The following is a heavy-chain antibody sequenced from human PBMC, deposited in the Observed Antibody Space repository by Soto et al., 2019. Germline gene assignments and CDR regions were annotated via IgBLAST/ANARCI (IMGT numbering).Heavy chain of an antibody. CDR3: AKDIARSAPGDYDFWSGYYTGIKSSAFDI. D-gene: IGHD3-3*01. J-gene: IGHJ3*02. V-gene: IGHV3-23*01. CDR2: ISGSGGST. CDR1: GFTFSSYA. Sequence: GGSLRLSCAASGFTFSSYAMSWVRQAPGKGLEWVSAISGSGGSTYYADSVKGRFTISRDNSKNTLYLQMNSLRAEDTAVYYCAKDIARSAPGDYDFWSGYYTGIKSSAFDIWGQGTMVTVSS.